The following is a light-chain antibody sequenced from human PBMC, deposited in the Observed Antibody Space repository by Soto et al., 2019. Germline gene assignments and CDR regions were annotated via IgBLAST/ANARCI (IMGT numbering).Light chain of an antibody. J-gene: IGKJ2*01. CDR1: QSVLYSSTNKNY. CDR2: WAS. CDR3: QQYYSSPRT. V-gene: IGKV4-1*01. Sequence: DIVMTQSPDSLAVSLGERATINCKSSQSVLYSSTNKNYLALYQQKAGQPPKLLIYWASTRESGVPDRISGSGSGTDFTLNISSLQAEDVSVYYCQQYYSSPRTFGQGTKLQIK.